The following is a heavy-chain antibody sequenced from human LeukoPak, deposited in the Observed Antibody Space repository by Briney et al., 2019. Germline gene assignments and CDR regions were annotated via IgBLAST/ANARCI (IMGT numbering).Heavy chain of an antibody. CDR3: ARSYYYDSSGYYPPLGY. Sequence: SETLSLTCAVSGGSISSGGYSWSWIRQPPGKGLEWIGYIYYSGSTYYNPSLKSRVTISVDTSKNQFSLKLSSVTAADTAVYYCARSYYYDSSGYYPPLGYWGQGTLVTVSS. D-gene: IGHD3-22*01. CDR2: IYYSGST. J-gene: IGHJ4*02. V-gene: IGHV4-30-2*05. CDR1: GGSISSGGYS.